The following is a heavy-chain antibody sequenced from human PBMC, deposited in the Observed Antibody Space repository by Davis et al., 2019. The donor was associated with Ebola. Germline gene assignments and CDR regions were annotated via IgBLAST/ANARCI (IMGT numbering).Heavy chain of an antibody. CDR2: ISYDGSNK. D-gene: IGHD5-24*01. CDR3: ARAYPRDGYNLDY. J-gene: IGHJ4*02. V-gene: IGHV3-30*03. CDR1: GFTFSSYG. Sequence: PGGSLRLSCAASGFTFSSYGMHWVRQAPGKGLEWVAVISYDGSNKYYADSVKGRFTISRDNSKNTLYLQMNSLRAEDTAVYYCARAYPRDGYNLDYWGQGTLVTVSS.